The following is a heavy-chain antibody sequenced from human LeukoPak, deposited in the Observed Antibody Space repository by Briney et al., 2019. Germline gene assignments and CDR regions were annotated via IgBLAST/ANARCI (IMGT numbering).Heavy chain of an antibody. J-gene: IGHJ3*02. D-gene: IGHD5-12*01. CDR3: ARGYSGYALDAFDI. CDR1: GYTFTGYY. Sequence: ASVNVSCKASGYTFTGYYMHWVRQAPGQGLEWRGWINPNIGGTNYTQKFQGRVTMTRNTSISTAYMELSRMRSDDTAVYYCARGYSGYALDAFDIWGQGTMVTVSS. CDR2: INPNIGGT. V-gene: IGHV1-2*02.